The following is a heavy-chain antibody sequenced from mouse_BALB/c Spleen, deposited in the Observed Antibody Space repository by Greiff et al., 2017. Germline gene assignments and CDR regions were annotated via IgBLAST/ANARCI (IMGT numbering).Heavy chain of an antibody. CDR2: INPGSGGT. CDR1: GYAFTNYL. CDR3: ARSATTAYFDY. J-gene: IGHJ2*01. V-gene: IGHV1-54*01. D-gene: IGHD1-2*01. Sequence: LEESGAELVRPGTSVKVSCKASGYAFTNYLIEWVKQRPGQGLEWIGVINPGSGGTNYNEKFKGKATLTADKSSSTAYMQLSSLTSDDSAVYFCARSATTAYFDYWGQGTTLTVSS.